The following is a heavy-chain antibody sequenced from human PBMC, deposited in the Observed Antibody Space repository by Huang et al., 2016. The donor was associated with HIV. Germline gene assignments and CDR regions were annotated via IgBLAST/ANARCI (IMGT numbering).Heavy chain of an antibody. CDR2: STSSGGSI. V-gene: IGHV3-48*01. D-gene: IGHD3-10*01. J-gene: IGHJ3*02. CDR3: ARFGSYYYGSGSYLDAFDI. CDR1: GFTFSTYN. Sequence: EVQLMESGGGLVQPGGSLRLSCAASGFTFSTYNMNWVRQAPGKGLGWVSYSTSSGGSIYYADSVKGRFTISRDKAKNSLYLQMNSLRAEDTAVYYCARFGSYYYGSGSYLDAFDIWGQGTMVTVSS.